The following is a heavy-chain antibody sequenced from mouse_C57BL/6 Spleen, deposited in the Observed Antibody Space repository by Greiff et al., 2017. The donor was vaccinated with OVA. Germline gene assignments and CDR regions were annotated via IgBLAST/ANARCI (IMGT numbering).Heavy chain of an antibody. Sequence: VQLQQPGAELVKPGASVKLSCKASGYTFTSYWMQWVKQRPGQGLEWIGEIDPSDSYTNYNQKFKGKATLTVDTSSSTAYMQLSSLTSEDSAVYYCARALPYYGSSYDWYFDVWGTGTTVTVSS. D-gene: IGHD1-1*01. J-gene: IGHJ1*03. CDR3: ARALPYYGSSYDWYFDV. V-gene: IGHV1-50*01. CDR2: IDPSDSYT. CDR1: GYTFTSYW.